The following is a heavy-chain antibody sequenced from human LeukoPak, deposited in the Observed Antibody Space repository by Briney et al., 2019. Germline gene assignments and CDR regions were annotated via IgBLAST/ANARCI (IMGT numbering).Heavy chain of an antibody. D-gene: IGHD5-18*01. CDR3: ARATAMVTYFDD. V-gene: IGHV4-30-2*01. Sequence: SETLSLTCAVSGGSISSDAYSWNCIRQPPGKGLEWIGYLFHSGSTYYNPSLKSRVTMSVDRSKNQFSLRLSSVAAADAAVYYCARATAMVTYFDDWGQGNLVPVSS. J-gene: IGHJ4*02. CDR2: LFHSGST. CDR1: GGSISSDAYS.